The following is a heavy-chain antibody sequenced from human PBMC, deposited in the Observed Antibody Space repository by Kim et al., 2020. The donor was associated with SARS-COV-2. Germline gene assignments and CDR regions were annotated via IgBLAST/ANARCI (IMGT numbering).Heavy chain of an antibody. J-gene: IGHJ6*02. Sequence: ASVKVTCTASGYTFTGFYMHWVRQAPGQGLECMGWINPKSGGTKYEQKFQGRVTMTRDTSIRTVYMELSGLTSDDTAVYYCARSYDFLDLLYYYDYDMDVWGQGTTVTVSS. CDR3: ARSYDFLDLLYYYDYDMDV. CDR2: INPKSGGT. D-gene: IGHD3-3*01. CDR1: GYTFTGFY. V-gene: IGHV1-2*02.